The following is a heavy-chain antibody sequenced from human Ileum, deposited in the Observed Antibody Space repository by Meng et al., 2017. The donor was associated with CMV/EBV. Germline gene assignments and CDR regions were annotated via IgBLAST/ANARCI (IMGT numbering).Heavy chain of an antibody. J-gene: IGHJ4*02. CDR2: IDYSGSP. Sequence: QVHLKESRQGLVQPDQTLSLTWAASGGSITSGYYYWSWIRQPPGRGLEWIGYIDYSGSPYYKPSLKSRVTISLDTSKTQFSLNLRSVTATDSAVYYCVRQVVAASFDYWGQGALVTVSS. CDR1: GGSITSGYYY. D-gene: IGHD2-15*01. CDR3: VRQVVAASFDY. V-gene: IGHV4-30-4*08.